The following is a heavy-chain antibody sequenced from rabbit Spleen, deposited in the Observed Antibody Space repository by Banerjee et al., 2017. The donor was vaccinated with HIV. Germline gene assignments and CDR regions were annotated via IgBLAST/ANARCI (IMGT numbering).Heavy chain of an antibody. D-gene: IGHD6-1*01. J-gene: IGHJ4*01. V-gene: IGHV1S40*01. Sequence: QSLEESGGDLVKPGASLTLTCKASGFDFTSTYYMCWVRQAPGKGLELIACIDTSSGSTDYASWVNGRFTISKTSSTTVDLKMTSLTAADTATYFCARGEHFSVGFGAFAIYLDLWGPGTLVTVS. CDR3: ARGEHFSVGFGAFAIYLDL. CDR2: IDTSSGST. CDR1: GFDFTSTYY.